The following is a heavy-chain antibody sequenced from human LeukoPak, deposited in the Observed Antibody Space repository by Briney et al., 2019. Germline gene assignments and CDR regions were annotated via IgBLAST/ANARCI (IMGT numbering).Heavy chain of an antibody. V-gene: IGHV1-69*04. Sequence: SVKVSCKASGGTFSSYAISWVRQAPGQGLEWMGRIIPILGIANYAQKFQGRVTITADKSTSTAYMELSSLRSEDTAVYYCASNLRDTSPSPYFWGQGTLVTVSS. D-gene: IGHD3-16*01. CDR1: GGTFSSYA. CDR3: ASNLRDTSPSPYF. CDR2: IIPILGIA. J-gene: IGHJ4*02.